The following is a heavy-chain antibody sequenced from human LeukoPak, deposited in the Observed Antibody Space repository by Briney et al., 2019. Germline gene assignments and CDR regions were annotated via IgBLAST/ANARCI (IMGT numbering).Heavy chain of an antibody. V-gene: IGHV4-39*01. CDR2: IHSSGSTT. J-gene: IGHJ4*02. CDR3: ARHDEEDGYNAKTIDY. D-gene: IGHD5-24*01. CDR1: GSSISGSNNY. Sequence: SETLSLTCTVSGSSISGSNNYWGWVRQPPGKGLEWIGTIHSSGSTTYYSPSLKSRVTISVDTSKNQFSLKLSSVTAADTAVYYCARHDEEDGYNAKTIDYWGRGTLVTVSS.